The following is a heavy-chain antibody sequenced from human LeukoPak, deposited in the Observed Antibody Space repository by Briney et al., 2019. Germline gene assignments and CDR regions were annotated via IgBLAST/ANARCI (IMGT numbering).Heavy chain of an antibody. Sequence: GGSLRLSCAASGFTVTNNFMSWVRQAPGKGLEWVSIIYSDGSTYYADSVKGRFTISRDNSKNTLFLQMNSLRAEDTAVYYCARSLETAMALFDYWGQGTLVTVSS. V-gene: IGHV3-53*01. D-gene: IGHD5-18*01. CDR1: GFTVTNNF. J-gene: IGHJ4*02. CDR3: ARSLETAMALFDY. CDR2: IYSDGST.